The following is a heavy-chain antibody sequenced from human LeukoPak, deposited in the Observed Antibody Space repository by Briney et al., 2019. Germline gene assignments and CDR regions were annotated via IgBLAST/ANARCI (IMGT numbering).Heavy chain of an antibody. CDR1: GDSIGSHY. CDR3: ASTPPGTTGTTGEPTFDY. D-gene: IGHD1-1*01. J-gene: IGHJ4*02. Sequence: SQTLSLTCTVSGDSIGSHYWSWIRQPAGKGLEWIGRIYPSGTTNYNPSLKSRVTISIDTSKNQFSLKLSSVTAADTAVYYCASTPPGTTGTTGEPTFDYWGQGTLVTVSS. V-gene: IGHV4-61*02. CDR2: IYPSGTT.